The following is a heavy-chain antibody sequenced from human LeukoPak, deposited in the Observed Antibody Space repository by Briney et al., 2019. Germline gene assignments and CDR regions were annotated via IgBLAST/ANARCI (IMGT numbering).Heavy chain of an antibody. CDR2: ISGNGAGT. D-gene: IGHD1-26*01. J-gene: IGHJ4*02. CDR3: AKAPSGSSNYFDY. V-gene: IGHV3-23*01. CDR1: GFTFSSHA. Sequence: GGSLRLSCTPSGFTFSSHAMSWVRQAPGKGLEWVSGISGNGAGTYYGDSVKGRFTISRDNSKNTLYLQMNSLRAEDTAVYYCAKAPSGSSNYFDYWGQGTLVTVSS.